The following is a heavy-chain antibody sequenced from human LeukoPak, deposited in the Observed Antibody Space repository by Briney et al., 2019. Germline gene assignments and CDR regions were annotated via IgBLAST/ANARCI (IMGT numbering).Heavy chain of an antibody. CDR2: ICYSGRT. CDR1: GDSISSYY. V-gene: IGHV4-59*01. CDR3: ARDTTAAGKFDY. J-gene: IGHJ4*02. Sequence: SETLSLTCTVSGDSISSYYWSWIRQPPGKGLEWAGYICYSGRTNYSPSLKSRVTISVHTSQNQFSLKLSSVTAADTAVYYCARDTTAAGKFDYWGQGTLVTVSS. D-gene: IGHD6-13*01.